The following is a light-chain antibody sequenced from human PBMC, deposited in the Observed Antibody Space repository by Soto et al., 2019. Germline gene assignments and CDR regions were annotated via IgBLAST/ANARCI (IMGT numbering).Light chain of an antibody. CDR2: DVN. CDR3: GTWDSSLDAVV. CDR1: SSDVGAYNF. J-gene: IGLJ2*01. V-gene: IGLV2-11*01. Sequence: QSALTQPRSVSGSPGQSVTISCTGSSSDVGAYNFASWYQQHPGAAPKLLIHDVNKRPPGVPDRFSASKSGNTASLTISGLQAEDEADYYCGTWDSSLDAVVFGGGTKLTVL.